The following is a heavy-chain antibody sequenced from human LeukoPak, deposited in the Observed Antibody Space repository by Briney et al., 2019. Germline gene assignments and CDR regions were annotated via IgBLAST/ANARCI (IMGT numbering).Heavy chain of an antibody. CDR2: IYTSGST. D-gene: IGHD3-3*01. J-gene: IGHJ4*02. CDR1: GGSISSYY. Sequence: SETLSLTCTVSGGSISSYYWSWIRQPAGKGLEWIGRIYTSGSTSYNPSLKSRVTISVDTSKNQFSLKLSSVTAADTAVYYCARHSITIFGVVNDYWGQGTLVTVSS. V-gene: IGHV4-4*07. CDR3: ARHSITIFGVVNDY.